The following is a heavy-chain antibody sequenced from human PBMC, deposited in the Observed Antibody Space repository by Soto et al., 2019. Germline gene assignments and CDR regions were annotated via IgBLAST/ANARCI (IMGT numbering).Heavy chain of an antibody. V-gene: IGHV3-74*01. Sequence: WGSLRLSGAASGFTYGNSWMHWVRQAPGEGLEWVSRMNSEGSSRDYAGFVKCRFTVSRDNAKNTLYLQMNSLRADDTAVYYCATAEVDYWGPGTLVTASS. CDR1: GFTYGNSW. CDR2: MNSEGSSR. CDR3: ATAEVDY. J-gene: IGHJ4*02.